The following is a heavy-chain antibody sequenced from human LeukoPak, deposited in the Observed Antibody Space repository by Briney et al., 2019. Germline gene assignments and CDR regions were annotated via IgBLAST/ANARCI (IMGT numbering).Heavy chain of an antibody. CDR3: ARVQRNPNYYYYMDV. CDR2: MNPNSGNT. Sequence: ASVKVSCKASGYTFTSYDINWERQATGQGLEWMGWMNPNSGNTGYAQKFQGRVTITRNTSISTAYMELSSLRSEDTAVYYCARVQRNPNYYYYMDVWGKGTTVTVSS. V-gene: IGHV1-8*03. J-gene: IGHJ6*03. D-gene: IGHD1-1*01. CDR1: GYTFTSYD.